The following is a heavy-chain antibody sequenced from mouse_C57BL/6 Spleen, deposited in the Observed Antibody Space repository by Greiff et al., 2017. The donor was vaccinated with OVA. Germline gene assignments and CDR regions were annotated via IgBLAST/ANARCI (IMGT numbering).Heavy chain of an antibody. Sequence: VKVVESGAELARPGASVKLSCKASGYTFTSYGISWVKQRTGQGLEWIGEIYPRSGNTYYNEKFKGKATLTADKSSSTAYMELRILTSEDSAVYGCARGPTDSSGSSDYWGQGATLTVSA. J-gene: IGHJ2*01. V-gene: IGHV1-81*01. CDR3: ARGPTDSSGSSDY. D-gene: IGHD3-2*02. CDR2: IYPRSGNT. CDR1: GYTFTSYG.